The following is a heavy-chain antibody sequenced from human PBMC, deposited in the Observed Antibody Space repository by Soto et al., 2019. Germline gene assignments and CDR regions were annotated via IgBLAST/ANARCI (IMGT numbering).Heavy chain of an antibody. CDR2: IWYDGSNK. CDR3: ARDGQWLVISQQIQYGMDV. D-gene: IGHD6-19*01. V-gene: IGHV3-33*01. Sequence: PGGPLRLSCAASGFTFSSYGMHWVRQAPGKGLEWVAVIWYDGSNKYYADSVKGRFTISRDNSKNTLYLQMNSLRAEDTAVYYCARDGQWLVISQQIQYGMDVWGQGTTVTVSS. J-gene: IGHJ6*02. CDR1: GFTFSSYG.